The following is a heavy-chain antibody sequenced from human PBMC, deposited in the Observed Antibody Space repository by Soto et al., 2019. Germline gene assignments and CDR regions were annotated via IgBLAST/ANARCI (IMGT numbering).Heavy chain of an antibody. CDR3: ASGRSGSSSPGFYYYGMDV. CDR2: ISAYNGNT. Sequence: VXSVEVSFKASGYTFTSYGIRWVRQAPGQGLEWMGWISAYNGNTNYAQRLQGRVTMTTDTSTSTAYMELRSLRADDTAVYYCASGRSGSSSPGFYYYGMDVWGQGTVVTVSS. CDR1: GYTFTSYG. D-gene: IGHD6-6*01. V-gene: IGHV1-18*04. J-gene: IGHJ6*02.